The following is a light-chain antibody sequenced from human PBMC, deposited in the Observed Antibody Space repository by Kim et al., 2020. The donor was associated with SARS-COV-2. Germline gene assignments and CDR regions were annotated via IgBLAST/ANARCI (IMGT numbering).Light chain of an antibody. Sequence: ICCSGSSPTIGNTYLCWSQPLPGTAPKLLIYRNYQRPSGVPDRFSGSKSGTSASLAISGLRSEDEADYYCAAWDDSLSGVVFGGGTQLTVL. CDR2: RNY. J-gene: IGLJ2*01. CDR1: SPTIGNTY. CDR3: AAWDDSLSGVV. V-gene: IGLV1-47*01.